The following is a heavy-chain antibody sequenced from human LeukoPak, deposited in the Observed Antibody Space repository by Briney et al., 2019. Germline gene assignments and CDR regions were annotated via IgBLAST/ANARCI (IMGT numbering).Heavy chain of an antibody. V-gene: IGHV3-7*01. D-gene: IGHD3-22*01. Sequence: PGGSLRLSCAASGFTFTTYWMSWVRQLPGKGLEWVANINQDGTEKYYVDSVKGRFTISRDNAKNSLYLQMNSLRAEDTAVYYCARVDSSGYYLVGACDIWGQGTMVTVSS. CDR3: ARVDSSGYYLVGACDI. J-gene: IGHJ3*02. CDR1: GFTFTTYW. CDR2: INQDGTEK.